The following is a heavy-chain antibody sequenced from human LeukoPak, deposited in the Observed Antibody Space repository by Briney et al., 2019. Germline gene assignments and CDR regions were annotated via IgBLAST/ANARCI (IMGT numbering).Heavy chain of an antibody. CDR3: ARGKQWLVRYYYYYMDV. J-gene: IGHJ6*03. Sequence: SGTLSLTCAVYGGSFSGYYWSWIRQPPGKGLEWIGEINHSGSTNYNPSLKSRVTISVDTSKNQFSLKLSSVTAADTAVYYCARGKQWLVRYYYYYMDVWGKGTTVTVSS. CDR2: INHSGST. D-gene: IGHD6-19*01. CDR1: GGSFSGYY. V-gene: IGHV4-34*01.